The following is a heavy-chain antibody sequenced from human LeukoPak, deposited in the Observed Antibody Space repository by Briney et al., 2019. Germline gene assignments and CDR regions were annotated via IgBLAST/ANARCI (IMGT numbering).Heavy chain of an antibody. Sequence: KPSQTLSLTCTVSGGSISSGGYYWSWIRQPPGKGLEWIGYIYHSGSTYYNPSLKSRVTISVDTSKNQFSLKLSSVTAADTAVYYCARTWATTVTWRPYGMDVWGQGTTVTVSS. CDR2: IYHSGST. D-gene: IGHD4-17*01. V-gene: IGHV4-30-2*01. CDR1: GGSISSGGYY. CDR3: ARTWATTVTWRPYGMDV. J-gene: IGHJ6*02.